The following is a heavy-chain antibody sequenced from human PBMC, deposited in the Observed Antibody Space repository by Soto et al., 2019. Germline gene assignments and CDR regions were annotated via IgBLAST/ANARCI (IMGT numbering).Heavy chain of an antibody. CDR2: TYYSGST. CDR3: ARVKGTGDSDY. V-gene: IGHV4-59*01. D-gene: IGHD1-1*01. J-gene: IGHJ4*02. Sequence: PSETLSLTCTVSGGSISSYYWSWIRQPPGKGLEWIGYTYYSGSTNYNPSLKSRVTISVDTSKNQFSLKLSSVTAADTAVYYCARVKGTGDSDYWGQGTLVTVSS. CDR1: GGSISSYY.